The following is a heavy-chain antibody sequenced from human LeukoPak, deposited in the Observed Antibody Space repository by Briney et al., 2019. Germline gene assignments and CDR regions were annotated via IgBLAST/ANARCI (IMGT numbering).Heavy chain of an antibody. CDR2: ISYDGSNK. CDR1: GFTFSSYA. CDR3: ARGVWNDEGLDS. D-gene: IGHD1-1*01. J-gene: IGHJ4*02. V-gene: IGHV3-30*04. Sequence: SGGSLRLSCAASGFTFSSYAMHWVRQAPGKGLEWVAVISYDGSNKYYADSVKGRFTISRDNSKNTLYLQMNSLRAEDTAVYYCARGVWNDEGLDSWGQGTLVIVSS.